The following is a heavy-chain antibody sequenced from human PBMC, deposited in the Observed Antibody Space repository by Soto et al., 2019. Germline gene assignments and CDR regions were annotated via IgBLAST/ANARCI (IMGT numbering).Heavy chain of an antibody. J-gene: IGHJ4*02. CDR3: ARANSSSSTDYGDYADY. D-gene: IGHD4-17*01. V-gene: IGHV4-34*01. CDR1: GGSFSGYY. Sequence: QVQLQQWGAGLLKPSETLSLTCAVYGGSFSGYYWSWIRQPPGKGLEWIGEINHSGSTNYNPSLKSRVTISVDTSKNQFSLKPSSVTAADTAVYYCARANSSSSTDYGDYADYWGQGTLVTVSS. CDR2: INHSGST.